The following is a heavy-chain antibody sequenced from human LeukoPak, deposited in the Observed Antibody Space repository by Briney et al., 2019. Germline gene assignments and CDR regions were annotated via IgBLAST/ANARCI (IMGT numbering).Heavy chain of an antibody. CDR3: ARSRKGWTRTYYYDSSGYYPPYYFDY. Sequence: SETLSLTCAVYGGSFSGYYWSWIRQPPGKGLEWIGEINHSGSTSYNPSLKSRVTISVDTSKNQFSLKLSSVTAADTAVYYCARSRKGWTRTYYYDSSGYYPPYYFDYWGQGTLVTVSS. V-gene: IGHV4-34*01. D-gene: IGHD3-22*01. J-gene: IGHJ4*02. CDR2: INHSGST. CDR1: GGSFSGYY.